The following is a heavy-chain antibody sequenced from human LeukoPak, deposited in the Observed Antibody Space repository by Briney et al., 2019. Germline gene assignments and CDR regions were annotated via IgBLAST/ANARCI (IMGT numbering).Heavy chain of an antibody. V-gene: IGHV3-15*01. CDR2: IKSKTDGGTT. D-gene: IGHD3-22*01. CDR1: GFTFSNAW. J-gene: IGHJ4*02. CDR3: TPDYCSSTSCAWYYYDSSGY. Sequence: PGGSLRPSCAASGFTFSNAWMSWVRQAPGKGLEWVGRIKSKTDGGTTDYAAPVKGRFTISRDDSKNTLYLQMNSLKTEDTAVYYCTPDYCSSTSCAWYYYDSSGYWGQGTLVTASS.